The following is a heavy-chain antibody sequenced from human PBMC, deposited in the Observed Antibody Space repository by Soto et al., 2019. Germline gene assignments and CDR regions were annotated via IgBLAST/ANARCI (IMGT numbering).Heavy chain of an antibody. CDR3: ASPLEAMDYDLDV. CDR2: IYPGDSDT. V-gene: IGHV5-51*01. Sequence: PGESLKISCKGSGYSFTNYWIGWVRQMPGKGLEWMGIIYPGDSDTRYSPSFQGQVTISADKSISTAYLQWSSLKAPDTAMYYCASPLEAMDYDLDVWGQGTTVTVSS. J-gene: IGHJ6*02. D-gene: IGHD5-18*01. CDR1: GYSFTNYW.